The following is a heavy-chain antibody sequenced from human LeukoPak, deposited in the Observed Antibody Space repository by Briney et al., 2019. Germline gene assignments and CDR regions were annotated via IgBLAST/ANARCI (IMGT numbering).Heavy chain of an antibody. D-gene: IGHD3-22*01. CDR1: GFTFSSYA. Sequence: GGSLRLSCAASGFTFSSYAIHWVRQAPGKGLEWVAFVRYDGSNKYYADSVKGRFTISRDNSKNTLYLQMNSLRAEDTAVYYCAKDLYYYDSSGYGNFDYWGQGTLVTVSS. CDR2: VRYDGSNK. CDR3: AKDLYYYDSSGYGNFDY. V-gene: IGHV3-30*02. J-gene: IGHJ4*02.